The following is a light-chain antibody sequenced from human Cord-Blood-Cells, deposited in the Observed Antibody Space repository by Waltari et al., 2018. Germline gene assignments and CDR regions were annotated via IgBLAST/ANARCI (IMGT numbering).Light chain of an antibody. Sequence: QSALTQPASVSGSPGQSITISCTGTSSDVGSYNLLSWYQQHPGKAPKLMIYEGSKRPSGVSNRFSGSKSGNTASLTISGLQAEDEADYYCRSYAGSSTYVVFGGGTKLTVL. V-gene: IGLV2-23*01. CDR2: EGS. J-gene: IGLJ2*01. CDR1: SSDVGSYNL. CDR3: RSYAGSSTYVV.